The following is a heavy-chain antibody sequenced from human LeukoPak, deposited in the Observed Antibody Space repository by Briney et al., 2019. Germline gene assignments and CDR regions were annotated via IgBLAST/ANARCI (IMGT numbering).Heavy chain of an antibody. Sequence: ASVKXSCKASGYTFTGYYMHWVRQAPGQGIEWMGWINPNSGGTNYAQKFQGRVTMTRDTSISTAYMELSRLRSDDTAVYYCARAGIVVVHYEDWEWFDPWGQGTLVTVSS. CDR2: INPNSGGT. J-gene: IGHJ5*02. D-gene: IGHD2-2*01. CDR3: ARAGIVVVHYEDWEWFDP. V-gene: IGHV1-2*02. CDR1: GYTFTGYY.